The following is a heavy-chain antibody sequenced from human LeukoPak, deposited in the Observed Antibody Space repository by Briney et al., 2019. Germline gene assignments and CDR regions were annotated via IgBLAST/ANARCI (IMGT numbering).Heavy chain of an antibody. CDR2: INPGDSDT. V-gene: IGHV5-51*01. J-gene: IGHJ5*02. CDR1: GYSFTSYW. CDR3: ARAGGRYCSGGSCYDWFDP. D-gene: IGHD2-15*01. Sequence: GESLKISCKGSGYSFTSYWIGWVRQMPGKGLEWMGIINPGDSDTRYSPSFQGQVTISADKSISTAYLQWSSLKASDTAMYYCARAGGRYCSGGSCYDWFDPWGQGTLVTVSS.